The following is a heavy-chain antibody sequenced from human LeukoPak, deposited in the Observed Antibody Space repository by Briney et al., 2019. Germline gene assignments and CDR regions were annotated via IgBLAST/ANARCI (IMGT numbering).Heavy chain of an antibody. CDR1: GGSINSYY. CDR2: IYYSGGA. J-gene: IGHJ4*02. V-gene: IGHV4-59*01. Sequence: SETLSLTCSVSGGSINSYYWSWIRQPPGKGLEWIGYIYYSGGASYNPSLKSRVTISVDTSKNQFSLKLSSVTAADTAVYYCARVRALSYYDSSGDLYYFDYWGQGTLVTVSS. D-gene: IGHD3-22*01. CDR3: ARVRALSYYDSSGDLYYFDY.